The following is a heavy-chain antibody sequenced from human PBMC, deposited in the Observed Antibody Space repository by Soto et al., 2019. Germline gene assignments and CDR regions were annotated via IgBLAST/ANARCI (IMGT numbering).Heavy chain of an antibody. Sequence: SETLSLTCPFSGCSISSYYWSWVPPPPGEGLEWIGYIYYSGITDYNPSLKSRVTISVDTSKSQFSLKLSSVTAADTAVYYCARGGGVYYFDYWGQGTLVTVSS. D-gene: IGHD6-6*01. CDR2: IYYSGIT. CDR3: ARGGGVYYFDY. V-gene: IGHV4-59*01. J-gene: IGHJ4*02. CDR1: GCSISSYY.